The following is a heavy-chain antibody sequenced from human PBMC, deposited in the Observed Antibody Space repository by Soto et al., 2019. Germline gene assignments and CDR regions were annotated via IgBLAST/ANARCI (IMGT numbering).Heavy chain of an antibody. CDR3: ASRYSRGWTYDY. CDR1: GGSISSSNW. D-gene: IGHD6-19*01. J-gene: IGHJ4*02. Sequence: QVQLQESGPGLVKPSGTLSLTCAVSGGSISSSNWWSWVRQPPGKGLEWNGEIYHRGSTNYNPYPQGLVTISVDKSKHQFSQKLSFVAAADTAGYSCASRYSRGWTYDYWGQGTLVTVSS. V-gene: IGHV4-4*02. CDR2: IYHRGST.